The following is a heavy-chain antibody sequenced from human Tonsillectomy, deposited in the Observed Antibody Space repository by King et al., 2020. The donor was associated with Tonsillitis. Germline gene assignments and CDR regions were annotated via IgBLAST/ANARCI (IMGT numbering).Heavy chain of an antibody. V-gene: IGHV3-30*18. D-gene: IGHD5-18*01. J-gene: IGHJ4*02. CDR1: GFTFSSYG. CDR2: ISYDGSNK. Sequence: VQLVESGGGVVQPGRSLRLSCAASGFTFSSYGMHWVRQAPGKGLEWVAVISYDGSNKYYADSVKGRFTISRDNSKNTRYLQMNSLRAEDTAVYYCAKAGGCSYGSDYWGQGTLVTVSS. CDR3: AKAGGCSYGSDY.